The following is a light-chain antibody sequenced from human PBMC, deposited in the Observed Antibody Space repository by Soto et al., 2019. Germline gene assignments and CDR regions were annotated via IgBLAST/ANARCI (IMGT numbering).Light chain of an antibody. CDR1: QSVSSSY. Sequence: IVLTQSPGTLSLSPGERATLSCRASQSVSSSYLAWYQQKPGQAPRLLIYGASNRATGIPDRFSGSGSGTDFTLTISRLEPEDFAVYYCQQYGSSPPTFGQGTRL. J-gene: IGKJ5*01. CDR2: GAS. CDR3: QQYGSSPPT. V-gene: IGKV3-20*01.